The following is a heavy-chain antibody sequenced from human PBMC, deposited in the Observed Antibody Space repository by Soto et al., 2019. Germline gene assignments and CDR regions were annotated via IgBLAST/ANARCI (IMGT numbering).Heavy chain of an antibody. J-gene: IGHJ4*02. CDR2: IKQDGSEK. CDR1: GFTFSSYW. Sequence: GGSLRLSCAASGFTFSSYWMSWVRQAPGKGLEWVANIKQDGSEKYYVDSVKGRFTISRDNAKNSLYLQMNSLRAEDTAVYYCARDTSITIFGVVKTYYFDYWGQGTLVTVSS. D-gene: IGHD3-3*01. CDR3: ARDTSITIFGVVKTYYFDY. V-gene: IGHV3-7*03.